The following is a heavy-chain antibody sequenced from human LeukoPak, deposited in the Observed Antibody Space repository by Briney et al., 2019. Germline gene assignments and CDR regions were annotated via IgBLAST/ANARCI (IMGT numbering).Heavy chain of an antibody. V-gene: IGHV1-69*13. J-gene: IGHJ6*02. Sequence: GASVTVSCKASGGTFSSYAISWVRQAPGQGLEWMGGIIPIFGTANYAQKFQGRVTITADESTSTAYMELSSLRSEDTAVYYCARGSLLWFGESPGYYGMDVWGQGTTVTVS. CDR2: IIPIFGTA. CDR3: ARGSLLWFGESPGYYGMDV. CDR1: GGTFSSYA. D-gene: IGHD3-10*01.